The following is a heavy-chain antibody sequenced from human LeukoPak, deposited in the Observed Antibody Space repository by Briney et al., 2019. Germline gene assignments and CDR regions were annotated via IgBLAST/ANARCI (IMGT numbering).Heavy chain of an antibody. CDR3: ARFDYTNSNFDY. D-gene: IGHD3-3*01. CDR1: GGSISGFY. J-gene: IGHJ4*02. CDR2: LYYSGST. V-gene: IGHV4-59*01. Sequence: PSETLSLTCSVSGGSISGFYWSWIRQPPGKAPEWIGNLYYSGSTNYNPPLKSRVTMSVATSKNQFSLNLTSVTAADTAVYYCARFDYTNSNFDYWGQGTLVTVSS.